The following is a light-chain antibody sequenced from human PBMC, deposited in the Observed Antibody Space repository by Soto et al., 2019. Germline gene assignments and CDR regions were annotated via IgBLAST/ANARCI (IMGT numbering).Light chain of an antibody. V-gene: IGLV1-40*01. CDR2: GNN. J-gene: IGLJ3*02. CDR3: QSFDTILHGSV. Sequence: QLVLTQPPSVSGAPGQRVTISCTGTTSNIGAGYDVHWYHQPPGAAPKLLISGNNNRPSGVPDRFSGSRSGTSASLAITGLQAEDEADYYCQSFDTILHGSVFGGGTKLTVL. CDR1: TSNIGAGYD.